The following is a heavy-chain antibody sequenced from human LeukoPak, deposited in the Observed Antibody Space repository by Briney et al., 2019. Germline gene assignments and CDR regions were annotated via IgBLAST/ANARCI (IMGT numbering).Heavy chain of an antibody. CDR3: ARGSGLTDNWLDS. D-gene: IGHD5-12*01. CDR2: MNPNSGKS. J-gene: IGHJ5*01. CDR1: GYSFTAHG. Sequence: GASVKVSCKASGYSFTAHGINWVRQSTGQGLEWMGWMNPNSGKSGYAQKFQGRVTMTRDTSISTVYMELSSLGSDDTAVYYCARGSGLTDNWLDSWGQGTLVIVSS. V-gene: IGHV1-8*01.